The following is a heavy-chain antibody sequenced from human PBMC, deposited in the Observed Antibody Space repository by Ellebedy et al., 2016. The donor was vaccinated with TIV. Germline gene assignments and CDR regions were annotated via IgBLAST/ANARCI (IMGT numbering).Heavy chain of an antibody. V-gene: IGHV4-39*01. CDR2: ISFSGDT. CDR3: ARLSSGWYGWFDP. J-gene: IGHJ5*02. Sequence: SETLSLXCSVSGGSVSTTTYYWVWVRQPPGKGLEWIGSISFSGDTSYNPSLESRVTLSVDTSKNQFSLIVTSMTAADTAVYYCARLSSGWYGWFDPWGQGTLVTVSS. D-gene: IGHD6-19*01. CDR1: GGSVSTTTYY.